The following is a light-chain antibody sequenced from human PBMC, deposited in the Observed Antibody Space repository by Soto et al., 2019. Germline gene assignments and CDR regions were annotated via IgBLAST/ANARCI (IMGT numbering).Light chain of an antibody. J-gene: IGLJ3*02. CDR3: LLSYSGGRPV. CDR2: DTS. V-gene: IGLV7-46*01. CDR1: TGAVTSGHY. Sequence: VVTQEPSLTVSPGGTVTLTCGSSTGAVTSGHYPYWFQQKPGQAPRTLIYDTSNKHSWTPARFSGSLLGGKAALTLSGAQPEDESDYYCLLSYSGGRPVFGGGTKVTVL.